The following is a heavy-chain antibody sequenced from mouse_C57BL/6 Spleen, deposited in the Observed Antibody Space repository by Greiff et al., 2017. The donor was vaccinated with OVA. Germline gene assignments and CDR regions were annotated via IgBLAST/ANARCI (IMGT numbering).Heavy chain of an antibody. V-gene: IGHV1-15*01. CDR2: IDPETGGT. Sequence: VQLQQSGAELVRPGASVTLSCKASGYTFTDYEMHWVKQTPVHGLEWIGAIDPETGGTAYNQKFKGKAILTADKSSSTAYMELRSLTSEDSAVYDGTRRDYYGSSYGFAYWGQGTLVTVSA. CDR3: TRRDYYGSSYGFAY. CDR1: GYTFTDYE. J-gene: IGHJ3*01. D-gene: IGHD1-1*01.